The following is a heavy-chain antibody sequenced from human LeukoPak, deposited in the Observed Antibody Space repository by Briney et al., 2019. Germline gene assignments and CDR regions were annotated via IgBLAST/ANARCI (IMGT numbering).Heavy chain of an antibody. D-gene: IGHD6-19*01. J-gene: IGHJ6*03. CDR2: INPNSGGT. Sequence: GASVKVSCKASGYTFTGYYMHWVRQAPGQGLEWMGWINPNSGGTNYAQKFQGRVTMTRDTSISTAYMELSRLRSDDTAVYYCARGIIAVAGPDYYYYMDVWGKGTTVTVSS. CDR1: GYTFTGYY. CDR3: ARGIIAVAGPDYYYYMDV. V-gene: IGHV1-2*02.